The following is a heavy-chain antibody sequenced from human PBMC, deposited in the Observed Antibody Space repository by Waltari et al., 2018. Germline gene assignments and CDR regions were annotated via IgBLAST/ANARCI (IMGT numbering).Heavy chain of an antibody. D-gene: IGHD5-12*01. Sequence: QVQLQESGPGLVKPSQTLSLTCTVSGGSISRGDYYWSWIRQPPGKGLEWIGYIYYSGSTYYNPSLKSRVTISVDTSKNQFSLKLSSVTAADTAVYYCASSGPPMLRGNDYWGQGTLVTVSS. CDR3: ASSGPPMLRGNDY. V-gene: IGHV4-30-4*08. J-gene: IGHJ4*02. CDR1: GGSISRGDYY. CDR2: IYYSGST.